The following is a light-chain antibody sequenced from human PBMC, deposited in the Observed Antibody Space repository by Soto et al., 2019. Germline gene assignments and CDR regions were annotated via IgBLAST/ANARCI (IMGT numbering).Light chain of an antibody. Sequence: EIVLTQSPATLSSSPGERATLSCRASQSVSSYLAWYQQKPGQAPRLLIYDASNRATGIPARFSGSGSGTDFTLTISRLEPEDFAVYYCPQFSSYPLTSCGGTNVDIK. J-gene: IGKJ4*01. CDR1: QSVSSY. V-gene: IGKV3-11*01. CDR2: DAS. CDR3: PQFSSYPLT.